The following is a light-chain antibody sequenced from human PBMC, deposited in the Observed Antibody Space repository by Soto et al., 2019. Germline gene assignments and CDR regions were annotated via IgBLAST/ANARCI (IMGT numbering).Light chain of an antibody. CDR1: QSVSSN. Sequence: IVLTQSPTNLSVSPGERATLSFKASQSVSSNLAWYQQKPGQAPRLLIYGASTRATGIPARFSGSGSGTEFTLTISSLQSEDFAVYYCQQYNNWPPITFGQGTRLEI. J-gene: IGKJ5*01. V-gene: IGKV3-15*01. CDR3: QQYNNWPPIT. CDR2: GAS.